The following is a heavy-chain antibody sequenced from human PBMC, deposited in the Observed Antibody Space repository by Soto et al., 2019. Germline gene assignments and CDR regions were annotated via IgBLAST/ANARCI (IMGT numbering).Heavy chain of an antibody. D-gene: IGHD2-8*01. CDR2: ISSSSSYI. V-gene: IGHV3-21*01. CDR3: ARVGRGCTNGVCYFFSPGSDPYYGMDV. Sequence: LRLSCAASGFTFSSYSMNWVRQAPGKGLEWVSSISSSSSYIYYADSVKGRFTISRDNAKNSLYLQMNSLRAEDTAVYYCARVGRGCTNGVCYFFSPGSDPYYGMDVWGQGTTVTVSS. J-gene: IGHJ6*02. CDR1: GFTFSSYS.